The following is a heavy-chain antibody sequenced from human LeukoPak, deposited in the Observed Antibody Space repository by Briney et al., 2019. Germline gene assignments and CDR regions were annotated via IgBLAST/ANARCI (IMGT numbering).Heavy chain of an antibody. CDR1: GFTFSSYA. D-gene: IGHD3-22*01. CDR3: AKDRPNFHENSGHYYRRDGDS. V-gene: IGHV3-23*01. Sequence: GGSLRLSCAASGFTFSSYAMTWVRQAPGKGLEWVSVISGSGGSTYYADSVKGRFTISRDNSKNTLYLQMNSLTAEDTAIYYCAKDRPNFHENSGHYYRRDGDSWGQGTLVTVSS. CDR2: ISGSGGST. J-gene: IGHJ5*01.